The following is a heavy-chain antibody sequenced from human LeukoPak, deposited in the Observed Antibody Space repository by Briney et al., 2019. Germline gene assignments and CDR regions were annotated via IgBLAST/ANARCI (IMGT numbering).Heavy chain of an antibody. J-gene: IGHJ6*03. Sequence: PGGSLRLSCAASGFTFSSYGMHWVRQAPGKGLEWVAFIRYDGSNKYYADSVKGRFTISRDNSKNTLYLQMNSLRAEDTAVYYCANGGRIWSGFNYYYMDVWGKGTTVTVSS. CDR3: ANGGRIWSGFNYYYMDV. D-gene: IGHD3-3*01. CDR2: IRYDGSNK. V-gene: IGHV3-30*02. CDR1: GFTFSSYG.